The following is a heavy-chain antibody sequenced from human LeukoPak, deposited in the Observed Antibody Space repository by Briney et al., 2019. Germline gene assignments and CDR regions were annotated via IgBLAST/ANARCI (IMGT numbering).Heavy chain of an antibody. CDR3: ARSGAYYYDSSGHPGTNFDY. CDR2: INHSGST. CDR1: GGSFSGYY. D-gene: IGHD3-22*01. Sequence: PSETLSLTCAVYGGSFSGYYWSWIRQPPGKGLEWIGEINHSGSTNYNPSLKSRVTISVDTSKNQFSLKLSSVTAAGTAVYYCARSGAYYYDSSGHPGTNFDYWGQGTLVTVSS. J-gene: IGHJ4*02. V-gene: IGHV4-34*01.